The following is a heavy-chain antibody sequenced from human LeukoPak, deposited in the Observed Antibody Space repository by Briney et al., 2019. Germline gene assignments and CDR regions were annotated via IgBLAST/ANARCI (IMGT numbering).Heavy chain of an antibody. CDR3: AKDMESSSGYFDY. Sequence: PGGSLRLSCAASGFTFSSYAMHWVRQAPGKGLEWVSGISWNSGSIGYADSVKGRFTISRDNAKNSLYLQMNSLRAEDTALYYCAKDMESSSGYFDYWGQGTLVTVSS. CDR1: GFTFSSYA. CDR2: ISWNSGSI. J-gene: IGHJ4*02. D-gene: IGHD3-10*01. V-gene: IGHV3-9*01.